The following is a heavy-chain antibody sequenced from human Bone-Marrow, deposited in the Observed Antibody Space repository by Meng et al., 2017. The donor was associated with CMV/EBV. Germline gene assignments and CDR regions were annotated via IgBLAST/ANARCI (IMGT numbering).Heavy chain of an antibody. V-gene: IGHV3-48*04. CDR2: ISSSSSTI. CDR3: AREDYDFWSGYYYYYYYGMDV. CDR1: GFTFSSYS. J-gene: IGHJ6*02. Sequence: GESLKISCAASGFTFSSYSMNWVRQAPGKGLEWVSYISSSSSTIYYADSVKGRFTISRDNAKNSLYLQMNSLRAEDTAVYYCAREDYDFWSGYYYYYYYGMDVWGQGTTVTVSS. D-gene: IGHD3-3*01.